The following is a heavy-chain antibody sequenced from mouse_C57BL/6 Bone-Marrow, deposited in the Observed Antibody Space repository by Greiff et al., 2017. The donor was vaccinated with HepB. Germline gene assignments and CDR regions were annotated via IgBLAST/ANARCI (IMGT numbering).Heavy chain of an antibody. J-gene: IGHJ3*01. D-gene: IGHD2-5*01. CDR2: IDPEDGDT. CDR3: TITIVTTGFAY. CDR1: GFNIKDYY. Sequence: VHVKQSGAELVRPGASVKLYCTASGFNIKDYYMHWVKQRPEQGLEWIGRIDPEDGDTEYAPKFQGKATMTADTSSNTAYLQLSSLTSEDTAVYYCTITIVTTGFAYWGQGTLVTVSA. V-gene: IGHV14-1*01.